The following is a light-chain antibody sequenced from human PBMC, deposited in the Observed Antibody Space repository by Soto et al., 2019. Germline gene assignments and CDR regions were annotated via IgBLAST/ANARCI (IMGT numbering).Light chain of an antibody. CDR3: SSHTSVNTRV. CDR1: SSDVGTYDY. Sequence: QSALTQPASVSGSPGQSIAISCTGTSSDVGTYDYVSWYQQYPDKAPKLIIYEVTQWPSGVSNRFSGSKSGNTASLTISGLQAEDEADYYCSSHTSVNTRVFGTGTKVTVL. CDR2: EVT. J-gene: IGLJ1*01. V-gene: IGLV2-14*01.